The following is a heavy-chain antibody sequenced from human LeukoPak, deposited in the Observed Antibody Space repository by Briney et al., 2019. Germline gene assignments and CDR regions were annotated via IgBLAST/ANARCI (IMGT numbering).Heavy chain of an antibody. CDR2: IGSSGGST. D-gene: IGHD3-16*02. V-gene: IGHV3-23*01. CDR1: GFTFSSYA. J-gene: IGHJ4*02. Sequence: PGGSLRLSCAASGFTFSSYAMSWVRQAPGKGLEWVSAIGSSGGSTYYADSVKGRFTISRDNSKNTLYLQMNSLRAEDTAVYYCARDIVQRPFDYWGQGTLVTVSS. CDR3: ARDIVQRPFDY.